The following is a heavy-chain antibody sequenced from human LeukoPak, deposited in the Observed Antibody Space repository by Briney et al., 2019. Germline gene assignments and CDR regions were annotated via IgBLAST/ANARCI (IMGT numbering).Heavy chain of an antibody. V-gene: IGHV3-30*04. CDR2: MSFDAKKK. CDR3: VREPFSTSATAY. Sequence: GGSVRLSCEASGFIFRSHDMHWVRQAPGKGLEWVAAMSFDAKKKFYADSVRGRFTISRDNSKNTLYLQIDSLRPEDTALFYCVREPFSTSATAYWGQGTLVAFSS. D-gene: IGHD2/OR15-2a*01. J-gene: IGHJ4*02. CDR1: GFIFRSHD.